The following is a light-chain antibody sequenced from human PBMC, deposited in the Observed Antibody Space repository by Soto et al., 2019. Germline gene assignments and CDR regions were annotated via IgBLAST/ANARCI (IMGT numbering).Light chain of an antibody. CDR1: ETVNSNY. CDR3: QQYVISVT. V-gene: IGKV3-20*01. CDR2: GAS. J-gene: IGKJ5*01. Sequence: DIVLTQSPGTLSLPPVARATLSCKASETVNSNYLARYQQKRGQAPRLLIYGASNRATGTPERFSGSGSGTDFTLTIGRLEPQDSAMYYCQQYVISVTFGQGTRREIK.